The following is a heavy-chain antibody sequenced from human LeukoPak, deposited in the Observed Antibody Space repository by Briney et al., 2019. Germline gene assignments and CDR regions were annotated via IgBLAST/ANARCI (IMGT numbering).Heavy chain of an antibody. J-gene: IGHJ3*02. CDR1: GGSISSSNYY. CDR2: IYYTGST. Sequence: SETLSLTCTVSGGSISSSNYYWGWIRQAPGKGLEWIGIIYYTGSTYYNPSLKSRVTISDDTSKNHFSLKLSSVTAADTAVYYCARGTHGSSWYLGAFDIWGQGTMVTVSS. CDR3: ARGTHGSSWYLGAFDI. V-gene: IGHV4-39*07. D-gene: IGHD6-13*01.